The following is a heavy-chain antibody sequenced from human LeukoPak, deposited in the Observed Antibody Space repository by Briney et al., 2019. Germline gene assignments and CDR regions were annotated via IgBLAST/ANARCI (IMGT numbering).Heavy chain of an antibody. CDR1: GGSISSSSYS. CDR3: ASLIAAGYFDH. J-gene: IGHJ4*02. CDR2: IYHSGGT. D-gene: IGHD6-13*01. Sequence: SETLSLTCTVSGGSISSSSYSWGWIRQPPGKGLEWIGVIYHSGGTYYNPSLKSRLTMSVDTSNNQFSLKLSSVTATDTAVYYCASLIAAGYFDHWGQGTLVTVSS. V-gene: IGHV4-39*01.